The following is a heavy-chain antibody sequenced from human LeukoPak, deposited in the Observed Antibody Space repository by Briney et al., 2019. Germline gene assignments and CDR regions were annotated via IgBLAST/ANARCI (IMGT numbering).Heavy chain of an antibody. V-gene: IGHV3-53*04. CDR2: IYSGGST. CDR1: GFTVSSDY. J-gene: IGHJ5*02. Sequence: GGSLRLSCAASGFTVSSDYMSWVRQAPGKGLEWVSVIYSGGSTYYADSVKGRFTISRNKSKNTVYLQMNSLRFEDTAMYYCARNWFDPWGQGTLVTVSS. CDR3: ARNWFDP.